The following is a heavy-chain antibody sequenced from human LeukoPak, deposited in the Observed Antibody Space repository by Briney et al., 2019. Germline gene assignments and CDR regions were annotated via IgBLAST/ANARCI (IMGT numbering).Heavy chain of an antibody. V-gene: IGHV6-1*01. J-gene: IGHJ4*02. CDR2: TYYRYKRYN. D-gene: IGHD3-3*01. CDR3: ARAPRITIFGVVSPRTYYFDY. Sequence: SQTLSLTCAISGDSVSSNSAAWNWIRQSPSRGLEWLGRTYYRYKRYNDYAVSVKSRITINPDTSKNQFSLQLNSVTPEDTAVYYCARAPRITIFGVVSPRTYYFDYWGQGTLVTVSS. CDR1: GDSVSSNSAA.